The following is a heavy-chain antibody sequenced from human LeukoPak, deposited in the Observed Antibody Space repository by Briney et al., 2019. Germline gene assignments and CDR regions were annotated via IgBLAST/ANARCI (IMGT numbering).Heavy chain of an antibody. V-gene: IGHV1-2*02. Sequence: ASVKVSCKASGYTFTGYYMHWVRQAPGQGLEGMGWINPNSGGTNYAQKFQGRVTMTRDTSISTAYMELSRLRSDDTAVYYCARAGPPDYYYYYMDVWGKGTTVTVSS. CDR3: ARAGPPDYYYYYMDV. CDR2: INPNSGGT. J-gene: IGHJ6*03. CDR1: GYTFTGYY.